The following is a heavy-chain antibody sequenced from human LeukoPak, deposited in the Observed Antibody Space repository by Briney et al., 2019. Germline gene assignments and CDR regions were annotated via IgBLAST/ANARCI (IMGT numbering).Heavy chain of an antibody. CDR3: ANNFGDSRYYFDY. V-gene: IGHV3-48*03. D-gene: IGHD4-17*01. CDR1: GFTFSSYE. J-gene: IGHJ4*02. CDR2: ISSSGGTI. Sequence: PGGSLRLSCAASGFTFSSYEMNWVRQAPGKGLEWLSYISSSGGTIHYADSVKGRFTISRDNSKNTLYLQMNSLRAEDTAVYYCANNFGDSRYYFDYWGQGTLVTVSS.